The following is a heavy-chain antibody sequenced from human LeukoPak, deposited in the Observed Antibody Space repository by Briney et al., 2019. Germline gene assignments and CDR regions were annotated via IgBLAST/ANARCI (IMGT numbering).Heavy chain of an antibody. CDR2: ISSSSSYI. CDR3: ARSGAPGYCGGDCYADY. CDR1: GFTFSNYS. Sequence: PGGSLRLSCAASGFTFSNYSMNWVRQAPGKGLEWVSSISSSSSYIYYADSVKGRFTISRDNAKNSLYLQMNSLRAEDTAVYYCARSGAPGYCGGDCYADYWGQGTLVTVSS. D-gene: IGHD2-21*02. V-gene: IGHV3-21*01. J-gene: IGHJ4*02.